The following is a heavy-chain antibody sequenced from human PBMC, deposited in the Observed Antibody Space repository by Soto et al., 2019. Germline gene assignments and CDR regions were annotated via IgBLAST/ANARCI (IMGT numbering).Heavy chain of an antibody. V-gene: IGHV1-46*01. J-gene: IGHJ5*02. CDR2: INPSGGST. Sequence: ASVKVSCKASGYTFTSYYMHWVGQAPGQGLEWMGIINPSGGSTSYAQKFQGRVTMTRDTSTSTVYMELSSLRSEDTAVYYCARGKLLSWYDFWSWGFDPWGQGTLVTVSS. D-gene: IGHD3-3*01. CDR1: GYTFTSYY. CDR3: ARGKLLSWYDFWSWGFDP.